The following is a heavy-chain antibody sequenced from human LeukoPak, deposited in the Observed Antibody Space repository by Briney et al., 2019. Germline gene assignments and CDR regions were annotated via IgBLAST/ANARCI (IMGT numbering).Heavy chain of an antibody. Sequence: PGGSLRLSCAASGFIFSDAWMTWLRQAPGKGLEWVGLITSTANGGTTHYAARVKGRFTVSRDDSRSTLFLQMNSLKTEDTGVYYCAGEVAGAQPYWGQGTLVTVSS. D-gene: IGHD1-26*01. CDR1: GFIFSDAW. J-gene: IGHJ4*02. V-gene: IGHV3-15*01. CDR2: ITSTANGGTT. CDR3: AGEVAGAQPY.